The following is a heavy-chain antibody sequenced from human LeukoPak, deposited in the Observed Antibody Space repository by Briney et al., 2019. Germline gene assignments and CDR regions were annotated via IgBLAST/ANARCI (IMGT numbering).Heavy chain of an antibody. CDR2: IRYDGSNK. D-gene: IGHD2-15*01. V-gene: IGHV3-30*02. J-gene: IGHJ3*02. CDR1: GFTFSSYG. Sequence: PGGSLRLSCAASGFTFSSYGMHWVRQAPGKGLEWVAFIRYDGSNKYYADSVKGRFTISRDNSKNTLYLEMNSLRAEDTAVYYCAKGTRIVVVVAATPDAFDIWGQGTMVTVSS. CDR3: AKGTRIVVVVAATPDAFDI.